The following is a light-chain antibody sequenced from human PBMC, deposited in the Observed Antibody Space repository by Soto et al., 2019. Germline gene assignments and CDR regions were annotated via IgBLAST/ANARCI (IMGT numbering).Light chain of an antibody. CDR3: QQYNNWPTWT. CDR2: AAS. J-gene: IGKJ1*01. V-gene: IGKV3-20*01. CDR1: QSVSSNY. Sequence: IVLTQSPGTLSLSPGERATLSCRAGQSVSSNYLAWYQQKPGQAPRLLIYAASSRATGIPDRFSGSGSGTDFTLTISSLQSEDFAVYYCQQYNNWPTWTFGQGTKVDIK.